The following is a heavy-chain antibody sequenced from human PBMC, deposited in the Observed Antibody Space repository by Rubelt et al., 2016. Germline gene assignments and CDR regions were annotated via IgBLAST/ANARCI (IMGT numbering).Heavy chain of an antibody. V-gene: IGHV1-69*01. D-gene: IGHD6-6*01. CDR1: GGTFSSYA. J-gene: IGHJ4*02. Sequence: QVQLVQSGAEVKKPGSSVKVSCKASGGTFSSYAISWVRQAPGQGLEWMGGIIPVFGTANYAQKFQGRITMTADESTSTAYMDVSSLRSEDTAVYYCATTIAIRPYYFDYWGQGTLVTVSS. CDR2: IIPVFGTA. CDR3: ATTIAIRPYYFDY.